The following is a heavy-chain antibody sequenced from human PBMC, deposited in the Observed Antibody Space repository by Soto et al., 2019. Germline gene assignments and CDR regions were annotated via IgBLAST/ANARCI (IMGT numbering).Heavy chain of an antibody. CDR3: AKDLPDIVVVVAATPYYGMDV. J-gene: IGHJ6*02. D-gene: IGHD2-15*01. CDR1: GFTFSSYG. Sequence: GGSLRLSCAASGFTFSSYGMHWVRQAPGKGLEWVAVISYDGSNKYYADSVKGRFTISRDNSKNTLYLEMNSLRAEDTAVYYCAKDLPDIVVVVAATPYYGMDVWGQGTTVT. CDR2: ISYDGSNK. V-gene: IGHV3-30*18.